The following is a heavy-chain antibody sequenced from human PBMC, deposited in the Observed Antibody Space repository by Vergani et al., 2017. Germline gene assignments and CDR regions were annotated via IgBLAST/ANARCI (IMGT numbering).Heavy chain of an antibody. J-gene: IGHJ6*04. CDR1: GGPISSSSYY. Sequence: QLQLQESGPGLVKPSETLSLTCTVSGGPISSSSYYWSWIRHPPGKGLEWIGEINHSGSTNYNPSLKSRVTISVDTSKNQFSLKLSSVTAADTAVYYCASLMTRVVVPAASRDVWGKGTTVTVSS. D-gene: IGHD2-2*01. V-gene: IGHV4-39*07. CDR3: ASLMTRVVVPAASRDV. CDR2: INHSGST.